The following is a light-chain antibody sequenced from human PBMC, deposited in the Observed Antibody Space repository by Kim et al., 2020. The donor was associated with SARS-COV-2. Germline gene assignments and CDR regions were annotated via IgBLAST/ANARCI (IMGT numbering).Light chain of an antibody. CDR3: QSYDRSNQV. Sequence: NFMLTQPHSVSESPGKTVTISCTRSSGSIASNYVQWYQQRPGSSPTTVIYENNQRPSGVPDRFSGSIDSSSNSASLTISGLRTEDEAAYYCQSYDRSNQVFGGGTKLTVL. J-gene: IGLJ3*02. CDR1: SGSIASNY. CDR2: ENN. V-gene: IGLV6-57*01.